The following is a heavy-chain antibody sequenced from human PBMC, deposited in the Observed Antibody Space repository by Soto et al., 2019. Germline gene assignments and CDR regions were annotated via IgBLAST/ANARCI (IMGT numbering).Heavy chain of an antibody. D-gene: IGHD4-17*01. CDR1: GFSFSNYA. V-gene: IGHV3-23*01. Sequence: ESGGGLVQPGGSLRLSCEASGFSFSNYALSWVRQAPGKGLEWVSTFSAGGRAYYADSVKGRFTIAKDFSKNTLHLQTNSLRAEDTAVYFSAKESMPEHYGDTLFDHWGQGTRVTVSS. J-gene: IGHJ4*02. CDR3: AKESMPEHYGDTLFDH. CDR2: FSAGGRA.